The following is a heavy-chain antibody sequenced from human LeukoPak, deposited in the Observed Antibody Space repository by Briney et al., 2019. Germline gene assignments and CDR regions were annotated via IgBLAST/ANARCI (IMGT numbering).Heavy chain of an antibody. CDR1: GFTFSTYS. D-gene: IGHD2-2*01. CDR3: ARGALGYCNSINCPQLDY. J-gene: IGHJ4*02. CDR2: ISSSSSSI. Sequence: GGSLRLSCAASGFTFSTYSMNWVRQAPGKGLEWVSSISSSSSSIYYSDSVKGRFTVYRDNAKNSLYLQMNSLRAEDTAVYYCARGALGYCNSINCPQLDYWGQGTLVTVSS. V-gene: IGHV3-21*01.